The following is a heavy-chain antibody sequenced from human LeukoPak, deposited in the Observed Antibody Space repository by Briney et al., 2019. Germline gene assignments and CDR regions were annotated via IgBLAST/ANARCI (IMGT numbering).Heavy chain of an antibody. CDR3: ARGRSRSRRGDDAFDI. Sequence: GASVKVSCKASGYTFTNYAMNWVRQAPGQWLEWMGWISAYNGNTELAQKFQGRVTLATDASTSTAYVELRSLTSDDTAVYFCARGRSRSRRGDDAFDIWGQGTMVTVSS. J-gene: IGHJ3*02. CDR2: ISAYNGNT. V-gene: IGHV1-18*01. D-gene: IGHD3-10*01. CDR1: GYTFTNYA.